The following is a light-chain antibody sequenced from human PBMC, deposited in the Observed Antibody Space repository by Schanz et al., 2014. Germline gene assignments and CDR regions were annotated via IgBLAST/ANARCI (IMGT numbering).Light chain of an antibody. CDR3: CSYAGSYIYV. CDR2: DDI. Sequence: QFALTQPASVSGSPGQSITISCTGTSSDVGGYNYVSWYQQHPGKAPKLMIYDDIKRPSGVSIRFSGSTSGNTASLTISGLQTEDEADYYCCSYAGSYIYVFGTGTKLTVL. J-gene: IGLJ1*01. V-gene: IGLV2-14*01. CDR1: SSDVGGYNY.